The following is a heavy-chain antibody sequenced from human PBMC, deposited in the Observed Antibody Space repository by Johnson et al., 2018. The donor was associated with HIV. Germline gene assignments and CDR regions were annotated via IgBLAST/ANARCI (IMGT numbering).Heavy chain of an antibody. CDR3: GKGKFTMKVLIFIDM. CDR1: GFNFSTHA. Sequence: VQVVESGGGLVQPGGSLRLSCAASGFNFSTHAMSWVRQAPGKGLEWVSGISGSGGSTYYADSVKGRFTISRDNSKNTLYLQMNSLRAEDTAVYYCGKGKFTMKVLIFIDMWGQGTMVTVSS. CDR2: ISGSGGST. J-gene: IGHJ3*02. D-gene: IGHD3-22*01. V-gene: IGHV3-23*04.